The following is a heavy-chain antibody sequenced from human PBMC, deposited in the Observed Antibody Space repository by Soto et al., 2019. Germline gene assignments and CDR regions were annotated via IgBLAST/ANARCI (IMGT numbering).Heavy chain of an antibody. D-gene: IGHD3-22*01. J-gene: IGHJ3*02. CDR1: GFTFSSYA. CDR3: AKDPSTEVITGDAFDI. CDR2: ISGSGGST. V-gene: IGHV3-23*01. Sequence: EVQLLESGGGLAQPGGSLRLSCAASGFTFSSYAMSWVRQAPGKGLEWVSAISGSGGSTYYADSVKGRFTISRDNSKNTLYLQMNSLRAEDTAVYYCAKDPSTEVITGDAFDIWGQGTMVTVSS.